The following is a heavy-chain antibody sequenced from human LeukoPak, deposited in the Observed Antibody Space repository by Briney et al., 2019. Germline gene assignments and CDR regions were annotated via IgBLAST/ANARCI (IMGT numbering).Heavy chain of an antibody. CDR3: VRIYNSGWSNYYYYYAMDV. CDR2: INWNSAGI. V-gene: IGHV3-9*01. Sequence: GGSLRLSCAASGFTFGDYAMHWVRQAPGKGLEWVSGINWNSAGIGYADSVKGRFTISRDNAKNSLSLQMNSLRPEDTALYYCVRIYNSGWSNYYYYYAMDVWGQGTTVTVSS. D-gene: IGHD6-19*01. CDR1: GFTFGDYA. J-gene: IGHJ6*02.